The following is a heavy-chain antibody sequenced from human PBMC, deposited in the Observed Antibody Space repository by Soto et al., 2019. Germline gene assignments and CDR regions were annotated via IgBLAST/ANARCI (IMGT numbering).Heavy chain of an antibody. CDR2: ISYDGSNK. CDR1: GFTFSSYA. Sequence: QVQLVESGGGVVQPGRSLRLSCAASGFTFSSYAMHWVRQAPGKGLEWVAVISYDGSNKYYADSVKGRFTISRDNSKNTLYLQMNSLRAEDTAVYYCARGDKWELPTPYYDYGMDVW. CDR3: ARGDKWELPTPYYDYGMDV. J-gene: IGHJ6*01. V-gene: IGHV3-30-3*01. D-gene: IGHD1-26*01.